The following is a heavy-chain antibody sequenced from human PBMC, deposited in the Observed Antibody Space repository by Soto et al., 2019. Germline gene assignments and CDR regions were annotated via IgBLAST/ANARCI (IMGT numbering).Heavy chain of an antibody. D-gene: IGHD5-18*01. Sequence: EVQLVESGGGLVQPGGSLRLSCAASGFTFSIYWMHWVRQVPGKGLVWVSRMNTDGSRTSYADTARGRFTISRDDAKSTLYLQMNNLRAEDTAVYYCARGVGDQYDGHGYLGRHWGQGPLVTVSS. CDR2: MNTDGSRT. J-gene: IGHJ4*02. V-gene: IGHV3-74*01. CDR3: ARGVGDQYDGHGYLGRH. CDR1: GFTFSIYW.